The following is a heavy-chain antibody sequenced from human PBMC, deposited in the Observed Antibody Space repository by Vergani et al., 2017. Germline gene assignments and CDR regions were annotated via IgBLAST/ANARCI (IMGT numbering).Heavy chain of an antibody. CDR3: ARSVESAAFDV. CDR2: INSSTNYI. J-gene: IGHJ3*01. Sequence: EVQLVESGGVVVQPGGSLRLSCAASGFTFSRYSMNWVRQAPGKGLEWVSSINSSTNYIYYADSVKGRFTISRDNAKNSLYLQMNSLRAEDTAIYYCARSVESAAFDVWGQGTMVTVSS. V-gene: IGHV3-21*01. CDR1: GFTFSRYS.